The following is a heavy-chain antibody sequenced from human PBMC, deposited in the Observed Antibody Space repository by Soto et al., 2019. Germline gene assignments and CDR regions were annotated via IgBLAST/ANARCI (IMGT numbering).Heavy chain of an antibody. D-gene: IGHD2-8*01. Sequence: EVQLVESGGGLIQPGGSLRLSCAASGFAFRSYCMHWVRQVPGKGLVWVSRICTAGGTHYADSVKGRFTISRDDAKNTLSLEMNSLRDEDTAVYYCVRGTKGWRGMDYWGQGTLVIVSS. V-gene: IGHV3-74*01. J-gene: IGHJ4*02. CDR3: VRGTKGWRGMDY. CDR1: GFAFRSYC. CDR2: ICTAGGT.